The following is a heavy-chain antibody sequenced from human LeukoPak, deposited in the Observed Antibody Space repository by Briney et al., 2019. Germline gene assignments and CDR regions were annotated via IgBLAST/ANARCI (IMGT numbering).Heavy chain of an antibody. V-gene: IGHV3-23*01. Sequence: GGSLRLSCAASGFTFRNYAMSWVRHTPGKGLEWGSGISGSSEITNYADSVKARFTISRDNSYNTLLLQMNSRRAEDTAVDYCAKDLDLGEYVWRMDVWGPGTTVTVSS. CDR2: ISGSSEIT. CDR1: GFTFRNYA. J-gene: IGHJ6*02. D-gene: IGHD3-10*01. CDR3: AKDLDLGEYVWRMDV.